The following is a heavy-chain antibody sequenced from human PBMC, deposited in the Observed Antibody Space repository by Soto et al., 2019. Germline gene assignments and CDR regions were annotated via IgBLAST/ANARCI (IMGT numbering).Heavy chain of an antibody. J-gene: IGHJ4*02. CDR2: VDPRDGST. CDR1: GYIFTTYS. V-gene: IGHV1-46*01. Sequence: QVQLVQSGAEMKRPGASVILSCKASGYIFTTYSIHWVRQTAGRGLEWMAKVDPRDGSTGYAQKFRGRVSMAWDTSTGTVSMEVSSLTSDDTATYYCARVRSSGREFDYWGQGTQVTVSS. D-gene: IGHD6-25*01. CDR3: ARVRSSGREFDY.